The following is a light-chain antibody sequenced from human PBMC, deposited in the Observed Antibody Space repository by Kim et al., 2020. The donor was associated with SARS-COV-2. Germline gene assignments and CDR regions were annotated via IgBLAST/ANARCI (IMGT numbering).Light chain of an antibody. CDR2: DVS. CDR3: CSYATSRSYV. V-gene: IGLV2-14*01. Sequence: QSALTQPASVSGSPGQSITISCTGTSSDVGAYKYVSWYQLHPGKAPELMVFDVSERPSGISNRFSGSKSGNTASLTITGLQAEDEADYYCCSYATSRSYVFGTGTKVTVL. CDR1: SSDVGAYKY. J-gene: IGLJ1*01.